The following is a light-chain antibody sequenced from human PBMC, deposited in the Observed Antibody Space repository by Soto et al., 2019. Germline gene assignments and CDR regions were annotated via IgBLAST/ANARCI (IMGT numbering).Light chain of an antibody. Sequence: EIVLTQSPGTLSLSPGERATLSCRSSQSVTSCSLAWYLQKPGQSPRLLIYGAFNRATGIPDRFSGSGSGADFTLTVSRLEPEDFGLYYCQQYRASPPSWTFGQGTKVEIK. J-gene: IGKJ1*01. CDR3: QQYRASPPSWT. CDR2: GAF. CDR1: QSVTSCS. V-gene: IGKV3-20*01.